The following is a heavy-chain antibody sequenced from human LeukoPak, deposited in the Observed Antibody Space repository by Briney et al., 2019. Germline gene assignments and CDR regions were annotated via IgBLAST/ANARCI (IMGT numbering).Heavy chain of an antibody. V-gene: IGHV1-8*03. CDR3: ARNVGEMVTIGHYFDY. D-gene: IGHD5-24*01. Sequence: ASVKVSCKASGYTFTSYDINWVRPATGQGLGWMGWMNPNSGNTGYAQKFQGRVSITRNTSISTAYMELSSLRSEDTAVYYCARNVGEMVTIGHYFDYWGQGNLVTVSS. J-gene: IGHJ4*02. CDR2: MNPNSGNT. CDR1: GYTFTSYD.